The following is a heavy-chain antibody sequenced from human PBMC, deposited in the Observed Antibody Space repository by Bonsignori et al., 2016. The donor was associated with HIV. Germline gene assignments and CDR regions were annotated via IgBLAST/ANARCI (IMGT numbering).Heavy chain of an antibody. D-gene: IGHD6-13*01. V-gene: IGHV3-21*01. CDR3: ARSRSRWINPNWFDP. CDR2: ISSSSRYI. CDR1: GFNFGNYS. J-gene: IGHJ5*01. Sequence: EVQLVLSGGGLVKPGGSLRLSCAASGFNFGNYSMNWVRQAPGKGLEWISYISSSSRYIYYADSVKGRFTISTDNAKTSPYLQMNSLRAEDTAVYYCARSRSRWINPNWFDPWGQG.